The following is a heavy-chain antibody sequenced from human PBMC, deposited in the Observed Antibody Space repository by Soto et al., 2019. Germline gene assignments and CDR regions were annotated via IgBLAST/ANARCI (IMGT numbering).Heavy chain of an antibody. Sequence: EVQLVESGGGLVQPGRSLRLSCAASGFTFDDYAMHWVRQAPGKGLEWVSGISWNSGSIGYADSVKGRFTISRDNAKNSLYLQMNSLRAEDTALYYCASLVRWGQGTLVTVSP. J-gene: IGHJ4*02. D-gene: IGHD6-13*01. CDR1: GFTFDDYA. CDR3: ASLVR. CDR2: ISWNSGSI. V-gene: IGHV3-9*01.